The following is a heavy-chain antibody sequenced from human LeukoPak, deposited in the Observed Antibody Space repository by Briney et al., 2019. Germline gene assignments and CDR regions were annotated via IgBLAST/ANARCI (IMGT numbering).Heavy chain of an antibody. CDR3: ARDRLGGYMDV. CDR1: GGSISSSSYY. D-gene: IGHD3-10*01. CDR2: IYYSGST. J-gene: IGHJ6*03. Sequence: KPSETLSLTCTVSGGSISSSSYYWGWIRQPPGKGLEWIGSIYYSGSTYYNPSLKSRVTISVDTSKNQFSLKLSSVTAADTAVYYCARDRLGGYMDVWGKGTTVTVSS. V-gene: IGHV4-39*07.